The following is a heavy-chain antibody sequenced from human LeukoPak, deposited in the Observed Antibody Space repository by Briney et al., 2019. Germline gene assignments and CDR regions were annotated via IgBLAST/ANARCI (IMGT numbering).Heavy chain of an antibody. V-gene: IGHV4-38-2*01. Sequence: SETLSLTCAVSGYSISSSYYWGWIRQPPGKGLEWIGSIYHSGSTYYNPSLKSRVTISVDTSKNQFSLKLSSVTAADTAVYYCASSYCGGDCENWFDPWGQGTLVTVSS. J-gene: IGHJ5*02. CDR2: IYHSGST. CDR3: ASSYCGGDCENWFDP. CDR1: GYSISSSYY. D-gene: IGHD2-21*01.